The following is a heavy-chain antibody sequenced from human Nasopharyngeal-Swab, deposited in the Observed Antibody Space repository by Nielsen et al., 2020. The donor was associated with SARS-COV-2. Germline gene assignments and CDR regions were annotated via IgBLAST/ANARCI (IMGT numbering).Heavy chain of an antibody. J-gene: IGHJ6*02. D-gene: IGHD3-22*01. Sequence: WIRQPPGKGLEWVSYISSSSSTIYYADSVKGRFTISRDNAKNALYLQMNSLRAEDTAVYYCARTDSSGYYPVTYYYYGMDVWGQGTTVTVSS. CDR3: ARTDSSGYYPVTYYYYGMDV. V-gene: IGHV3-48*01. CDR2: ISSSSSTI.